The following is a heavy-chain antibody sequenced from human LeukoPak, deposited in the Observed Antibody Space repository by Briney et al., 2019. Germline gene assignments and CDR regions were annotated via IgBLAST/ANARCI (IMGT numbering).Heavy chain of an antibody. CDR1: GYSISSGFY. D-gene: IGHD3-22*01. J-gene: IGHJ3*02. CDR2: VYYSGST. Sequence: SETLSLTCAVSGYSISSGFYWGWIRQPPGKGLEWIGYVYYSGSTYYNPSLKSRVTISVDTSKNQFSLKLSSVTAADTAVYYCARGHYYDSSGTRQAFDIWGQGTMVTVSS. CDR3: ARGHYYDSSGTRQAFDI. V-gene: IGHV4-38-2*01.